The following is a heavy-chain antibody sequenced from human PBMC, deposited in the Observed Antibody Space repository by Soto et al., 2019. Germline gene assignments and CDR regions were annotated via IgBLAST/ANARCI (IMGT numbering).Heavy chain of an antibody. J-gene: IGHJ4*02. D-gene: IGHD2-2*01. CDR3: ARDTSHYFDH. V-gene: IGHV1-18*01. CDR2: ITPYNGKT. Sequence: ASVKVSCKASGYTFITYGVTWVRQAPGQGLEWMGWITPYNGKTHYAQKFQDRVTMTTDTAATTAYMELRSLTSDDSAMYFCARDTSHYFDHWDQGILVTVSS. CDR1: GYTFITYG.